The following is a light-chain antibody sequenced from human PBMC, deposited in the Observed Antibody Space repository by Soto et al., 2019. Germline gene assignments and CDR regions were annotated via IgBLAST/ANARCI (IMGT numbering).Light chain of an antibody. J-gene: IGLJ1*01. CDR1: SSDVGAYDY. CDR3: SSFAGSNNFPYV. Sequence: QSALTQPPSASGSPGQSVTISCTGTSSDVGAYDYVSWYQQHPGKAPKLMIYEINKRPSGVPDRFSGSKSGKTASLTVSGLQAEDEADYYCSSFAGSNNFPYVFGTGTKLTVL. CDR2: EIN. V-gene: IGLV2-8*01.